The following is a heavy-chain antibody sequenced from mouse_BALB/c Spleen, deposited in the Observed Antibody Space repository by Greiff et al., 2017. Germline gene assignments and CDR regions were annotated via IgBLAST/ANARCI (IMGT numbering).Heavy chain of an antibody. Sequence: EVMLVESGGGLVKPGGSLKLSCAASGFTFSDYYMYWVRQTPEKRLEWVATISDGGSYTYYPDSVKGRFTISRDNAKNNLYLQMSSLKSEDTAMYYCARDEGNYYGSFAYWGQGTLVTVSA. V-gene: IGHV5-4*02. CDR3: ARDEGNYYGSFAY. D-gene: IGHD1-1*01. CDR2: ISDGGSYT. J-gene: IGHJ3*01. CDR1: GFTFSDYY.